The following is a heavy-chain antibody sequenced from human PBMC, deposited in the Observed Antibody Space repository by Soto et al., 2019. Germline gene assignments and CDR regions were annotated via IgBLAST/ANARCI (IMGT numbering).Heavy chain of an antibody. J-gene: IGHJ4*02. CDR3: ARSPKGTTLATYFDY. CDR1: GGSVSSDDYS. V-gene: IGHV4-30-2*01. Sequence: SETLSLTCAVSGGSVSSDDYSWNWIRQPPGKGLEWIGYIYHSGNTYYNPSLKSRVTISLDRSKNDFSLNLKSVTAADTAVYYCARSPKGTTLATYFDYLGQHALVTSPQ. CDR2: IYHSGNT. D-gene: IGHD4-17*01.